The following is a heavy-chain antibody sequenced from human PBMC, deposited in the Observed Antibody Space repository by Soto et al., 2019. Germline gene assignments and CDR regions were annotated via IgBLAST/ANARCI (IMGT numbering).Heavy chain of an antibody. D-gene: IGHD3-22*01. CDR2: IWYDGSNN. CDR1: GFTFSSYG. J-gene: IGHJ4*02. Sequence: QVQLVESGGAVVQPGRSLRLPCAASGFTFSSYGMHWFRQAPGKGLVGVAVIWYDGSNNYYADSVKGRFTTSRDNSKNTLYLQMNSLRAEDTAVYYCARDYDSSGYPRYYFDYWGQGTLVTVSS. CDR3: ARDYDSSGYPRYYFDY. V-gene: IGHV3-33*01.